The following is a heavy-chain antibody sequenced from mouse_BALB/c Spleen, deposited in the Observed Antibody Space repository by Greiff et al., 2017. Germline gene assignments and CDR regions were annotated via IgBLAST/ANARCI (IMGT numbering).Heavy chain of an antibody. D-gene: IGHD2-4*01. J-gene: IGHJ4*01. V-gene: IGHV14-4*02. CDR3: ASDYDVPMDY. Sequence: VQLKQSGAELVRSGASVKLSCTASGFNIKDYYMHWAKQRPEQGLEWIGWIDPENGDTEYAPKFQGKATMTADTSSNTAYLQLSSLTSEDTAVYYCASDYDVPMDYWGQGTSVTVSS. CDR2: IDPENGDT. CDR1: GFNIKDYY.